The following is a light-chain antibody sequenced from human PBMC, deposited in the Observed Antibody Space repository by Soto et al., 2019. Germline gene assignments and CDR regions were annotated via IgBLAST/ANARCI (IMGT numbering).Light chain of an antibody. CDR1: SGHSNYA. V-gene: IGLV4-69*01. CDR3: QTWDTGIVL. J-gene: IGLJ2*01. CDR2: VNSDGSH. Sequence: QSVLTQSPSASASLGASVKLTCTLSSGHSNYAIAWHQQLPEKGPRYLMKVNSDGSHSKGDGIPDRFSGSISGAERYLTIASLQSEDEADYYCQTWDTGIVLFGGGTKLTVL.